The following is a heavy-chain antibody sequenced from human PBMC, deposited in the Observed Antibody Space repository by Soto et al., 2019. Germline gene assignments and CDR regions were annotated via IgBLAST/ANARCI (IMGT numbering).Heavy chain of an antibody. Sequence: GGSLRLSCAASGFTVSNHAMSWVRQAPGKGLEWVSTLSGSGAGKYYADSVKGRFTISRDTSQNTVYLQMNSLRAEDTAVYYCAEGSGSGYGTPADSWGQGTLVTVSS. CDR2: LSGSGAGK. V-gene: IGHV3-23*01. CDR3: AEGSGSGYGTPADS. J-gene: IGHJ4*02. D-gene: IGHD1-1*01. CDR1: GFTVSNHA.